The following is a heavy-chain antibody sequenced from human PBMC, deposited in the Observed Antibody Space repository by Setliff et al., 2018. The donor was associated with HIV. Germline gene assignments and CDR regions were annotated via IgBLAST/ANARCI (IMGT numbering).Heavy chain of an antibody. CDR1: GFTFSNAW. D-gene: IGHD2-2*01. CDR3: TRASCTSPACPDDAFDI. V-gene: IGHV3-72*01. J-gene: IGHJ3*02. CDR2: IRNKPYGYST. Sequence: GGSLRLSCAASGFTFSNAWMSWVRQAPGEGLEWVGRIRNKPYGYSTEYAASVKGRFTISRDDSENSLYLQMHSLKTEDTAVYYCTRASCTSPACPDDAFDIWGQGTMVTVSS.